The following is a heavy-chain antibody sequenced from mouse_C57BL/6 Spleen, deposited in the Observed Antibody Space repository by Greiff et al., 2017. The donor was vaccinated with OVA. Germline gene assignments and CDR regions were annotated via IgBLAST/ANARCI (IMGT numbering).Heavy chain of an antibody. V-gene: IGHV1-26*01. CDR1: GYTFTDYY. Sequence: EVQLPQSGPELVKPGASVKISCKASGYTFTDYYMNWVKQSHGKSLEWIGDINPNNGGTSYNQKFKGKATLTVDKSSSTAYMELRSLTSEDSAVYYCARKDGYSYYFDYWGQGTTLTVSS. D-gene: IGHD2-3*01. CDR3: ARKDGYSYYFDY. J-gene: IGHJ2*01. CDR2: INPNNGGT.